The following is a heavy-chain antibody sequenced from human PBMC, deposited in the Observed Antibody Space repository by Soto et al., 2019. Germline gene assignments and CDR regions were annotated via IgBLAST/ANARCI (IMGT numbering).Heavy chain of an antibody. Sequence: GGSLRLSCAASGFTFDDYAMHWVRQAPGKGLEWVSGISWNSGSIGYADSVKGRFTRSRDNAKNSLYLQMNSLRAEDTALYYCAKEGIAAAGKGDYYYYYMDVWGKGTTVTVSS. V-gene: IGHV3-9*01. CDR1: GFTFDDYA. J-gene: IGHJ6*03. D-gene: IGHD6-13*01. CDR2: ISWNSGSI. CDR3: AKEGIAAAGKGDYYYYYMDV.